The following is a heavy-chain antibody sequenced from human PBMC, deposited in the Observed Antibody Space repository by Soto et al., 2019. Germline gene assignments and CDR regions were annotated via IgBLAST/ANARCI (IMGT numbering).Heavy chain of an antibody. CDR2: IHHIGST. CDR3: ARSNGMDV. CDR1: GVSISNDNW. V-gene: IGHV4-4*02. Sequence: SETLSLTCVVSGVSISNDNWCSWVRQPPGKGLEWIGEIHHIGSTNYNPSLKSRVTISLDKSKNQFSLKVSSVTAADTAMYYCARSNGMDVWGQGTTVTVSS. J-gene: IGHJ6*02.